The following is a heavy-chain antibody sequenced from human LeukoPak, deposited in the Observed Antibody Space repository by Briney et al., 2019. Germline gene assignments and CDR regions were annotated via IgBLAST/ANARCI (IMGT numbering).Heavy chain of an antibody. Sequence: GGSLRLSCAASGFIFDRYVMSCVRQAPGKGLEWVSGISGNGGTTYYPDSVKGRFTISRDNSRNTLYLQMNSLRGDDTAVYYCAKDRIGCSGDCFSDTETFQNWGQGILVTVSS. CDR2: ISGNGGTT. V-gene: IGHV3-23*01. J-gene: IGHJ1*01. CDR1: GFIFDRYV. CDR3: AKDRIGCSGDCFSDTETFQN. D-gene: IGHD2-21*02.